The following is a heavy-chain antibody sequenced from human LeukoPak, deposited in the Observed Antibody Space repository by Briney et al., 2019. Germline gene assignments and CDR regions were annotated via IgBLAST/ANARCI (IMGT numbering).Heavy chain of an antibody. V-gene: IGHV3-23*01. CDR1: GFTFSSYA. D-gene: IGHD5-12*01. Sequence: GGSLRLSCAASGFTFSSYAMSWVRQAPGMGLEWVSAIGGSDGNTYDADSVKGRFTISRDNSKNSLYLQINSLRADDTAVYYCAKVQYSDYDMNFDSWGQGTLVTVSS. CDR3: AKVQYSDYDMNFDS. J-gene: IGHJ4*02. CDR2: IGGSDGNT.